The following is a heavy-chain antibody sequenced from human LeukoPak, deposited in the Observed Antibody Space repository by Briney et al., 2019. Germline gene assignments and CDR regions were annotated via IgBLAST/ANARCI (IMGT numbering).Heavy chain of an antibody. Sequence: SETLSLTCTVSGGSISSGSYYWGCIRQPAGKGLEWIGHIYTSGSTKYNPSLKSRVSISLDTSKNQFSLSLSSVTAADTAVYYCARTHPQKDAFDIWGQGTMVTVSP. CDR3: ARTHPQKDAFDI. CDR2: IYTSGST. J-gene: IGHJ3*02. V-gene: IGHV4-61*09. CDR1: GGSISSGSYY.